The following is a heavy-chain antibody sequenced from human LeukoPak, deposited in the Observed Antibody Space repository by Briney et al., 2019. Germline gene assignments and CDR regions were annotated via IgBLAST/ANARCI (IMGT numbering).Heavy chain of an antibody. CDR3: ARTYDFGRGPPGDAFNN. D-gene: IGHD3-3*01. V-gene: IGHV3-48*01. Sequence: GGSLRLSCAASGFTFTIFGLNWVRQAPGKGPEWVSYIDARSGITYYADSVQGRFTLSRDNARESVFLQMDSLRVDDTAVYYCARTYDFGRGPPGDAFNNWGPGTWIIVSS. J-gene: IGHJ3*02. CDR2: IDARSGIT. CDR1: GFTFTIFG.